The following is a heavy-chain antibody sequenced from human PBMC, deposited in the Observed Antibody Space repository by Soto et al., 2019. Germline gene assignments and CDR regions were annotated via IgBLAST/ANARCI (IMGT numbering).Heavy chain of an antibody. J-gene: IGHJ3*02. D-gene: IGHD3-10*01. Sequence: QFRLVHFEAEGKRLGPPVKASGRAPVNPLTSKVSSGLRQAPGQGLEWMGGISAYNGNTNYAQKLQGRVTMTTDTSTSTAYMELRSLRSDDTAVYYCARDGPMDRAFDIWGQGTMVTVSS. CDR1: VNPLTSKV. CDR3: ARDGPMDRAFDI. V-gene: IGHV1-18*01. CDR2: ISAYNGNT.